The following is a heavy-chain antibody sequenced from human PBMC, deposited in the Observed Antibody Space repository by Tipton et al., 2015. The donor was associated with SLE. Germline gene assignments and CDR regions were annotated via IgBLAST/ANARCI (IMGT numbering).Heavy chain of an antibody. CDR3: AKSNAGSGECWRLWDH. J-gene: IGHJ4*02. CDR2: ITNTALST. V-gene: IGHV3-23*01. D-gene: IGHD2-21*01. CDR1: GFIFDEYG. Sequence: SLRLSCTASGFIFDEYGVSWVRQAPGKRLEWVASITNTALSTYYADSVRGRFTISKDISKNTVSLQMNSLTVEDTAIYYCAKSNAGSGECWRLWDHWGQGTLVTVSS.